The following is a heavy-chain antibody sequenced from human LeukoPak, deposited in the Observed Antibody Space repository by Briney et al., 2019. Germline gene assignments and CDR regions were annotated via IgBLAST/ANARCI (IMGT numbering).Heavy chain of an antibody. D-gene: IGHD2-15*01. V-gene: IGHV3-15*01. J-gene: IGHJ3*02. CDR3: ATGDCTGGSCHAFDI. Sequence: GGSLRLSCAASGFTFSNVWMTWVRQAPGKGLEWVGRIKRKTDGGTTDYAAPVKDRFTISRDDSKNTLYLQMNSLKTEDTAVYYCATGDCTGGSCHAFDIWGQGTMVTVSS. CDR1: GFTFSNVW. CDR2: IKRKTDGGTT.